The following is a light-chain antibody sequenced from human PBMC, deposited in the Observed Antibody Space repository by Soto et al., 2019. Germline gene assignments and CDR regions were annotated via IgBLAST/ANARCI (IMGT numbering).Light chain of an antibody. CDR2: EVS. CDR1: SSDVGGYNY. CDR3: SSYTGSNTLV. Sequence: QSALTQPASVSGSPGQSITISCTGTSSDVGGYNYVSWCQQHPGEAPKLMIYEVSNRPLGVSNRFSGSKSGNTASLTISGLQAEDEADYYCSSYTGSNTLVFGGGTKVTVL. J-gene: IGLJ3*02. V-gene: IGLV2-14*01.